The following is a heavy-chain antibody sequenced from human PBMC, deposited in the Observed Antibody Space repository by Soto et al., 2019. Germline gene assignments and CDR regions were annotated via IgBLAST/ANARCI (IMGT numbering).Heavy chain of an antibody. Sequence: LSLTCTVSGGSVSSGSYYWSWIRQPPGKGLEWIGYIYYSGSTSYNPSLKSRVTISVDTSKNQFSLKLSSVTAADTAVYYCARSGSYYTAPSDYWGQGTLVTVSS. CDR2: IYYSGST. J-gene: IGHJ4*02. V-gene: IGHV4-61*01. CDR1: GGSVSSGSYY. CDR3: ARSGSYYTAPSDY. D-gene: IGHD1-26*01.